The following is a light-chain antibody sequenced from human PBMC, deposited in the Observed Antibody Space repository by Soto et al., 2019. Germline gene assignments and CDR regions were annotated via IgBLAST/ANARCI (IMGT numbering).Light chain of an antibody. CDR2: GAS. CDR3: QQYNDWTPWT. Sequence: EILMTQSPATLSVSPGDRATLSCRASQSVSNNLAWYQQRPGQAPRLLIYGASTRATGIPARFSGSGSGTEFTLTISSLQSEAFAVYYCQQYNDWTPWTFGQGTKVEIK. CDR1: QSVSNN. V-gene: IGKV3-15*01. J-gene: IGKJ1*01.